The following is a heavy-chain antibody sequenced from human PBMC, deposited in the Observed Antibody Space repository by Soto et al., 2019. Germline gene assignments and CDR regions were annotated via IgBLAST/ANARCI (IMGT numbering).Heavy chain of an antibody. V-gene: IGHV1-69*01. CDR1: GGTFSSYA. J-gene: IGHJ6*02. CDR3: ARHDGYSYGYYYYYGMDV. D-gene: IGHD5-18*01. Sequence: QVQLMQSGAEVKKPGSSVKVSCKASGGTFSSYAISWVRQAPGQGLEWMGGIIPIFGTANYAQKFQGRVTITADESTSTAYMELSSLRSEDTAVYYCARHDGYSYGYYYYYGMDVWGQGTTVTVSS. CDR2: IIPIFGTA.